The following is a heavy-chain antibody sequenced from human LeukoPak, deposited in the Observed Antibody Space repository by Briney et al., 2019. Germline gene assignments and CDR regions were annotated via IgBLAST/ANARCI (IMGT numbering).Heavy chain of an antibody. V-gene: IGHV3-7*04. CDR1: GFTFSSYS. CDR2: IKQDGSEK. CDR3: ARAGFDY. Sequence: PGGSLRLSCAASGFTFSSYSMNWVRQAPGKGLEWVANIKQDGSEKYYVDSVKGRFTISRDNAKNSLYLQMNSLRAEDTAVYYCARAGFDYWGQGTLVTVSS. J-gene: IGHJ4*02.